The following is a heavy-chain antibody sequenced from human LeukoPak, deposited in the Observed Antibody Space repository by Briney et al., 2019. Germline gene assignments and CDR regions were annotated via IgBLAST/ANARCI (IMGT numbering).Heavy chain of an antibody. CDR2: IYYSGST. V-gene: IGHV4-59*01. CDR3: ARGLDYYDSSGYYGPSTPDY. J-gene: IGHJ4*02. Sequence: PSETLSLTYTVSGGSISSYYWSWIRQPPGKGLEWIGYIYYSGSTNYNPSLKSRVTISVDTSKNQFSLKLSSVTAADTAVYYCARGLDYYDSSGYYGPSTPDYWGQGTLVTVSS. D-gene: IGHD3-22*01. CDR1: GGSISSYY.